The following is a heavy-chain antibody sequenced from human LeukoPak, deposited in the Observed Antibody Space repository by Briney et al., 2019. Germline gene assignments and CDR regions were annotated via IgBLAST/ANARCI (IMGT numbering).Heavy chain of an antibody. CDR2: IYYSGST. J-gene: IGHJ3*02. D-gene: IGHD3-3*01. CDR3: ASVTIFGVVGAFDI. V-gene: IGHV4-59*01. Sequence: PSETLSLTCTVSGGSISSYYWSWIRQPPGKGLEWIGYIYYSGSTNYNPSLKSRVTISVDTSKNQFSLKLSSVTAADTAVYYCASVTIFGVVGAFDIWGQGTMVTVSS. CDR1: GGSISSYY.